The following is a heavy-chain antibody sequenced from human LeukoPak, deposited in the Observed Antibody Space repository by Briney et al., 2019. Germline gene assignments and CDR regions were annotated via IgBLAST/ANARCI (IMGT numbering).Heavy chain of an antibody. D-gene: IGHD4-23*01. V-gene: IGHV3-66*01. CDR3: ARDSGTTVGYFDY. CDR1: GFTVSTNY. Sequence: GGSLRLSCAASGFTVSTNYMSWVCQAPGRGLEWVSVIYSGGNTYYADSVKGRFTISRDNSKNTLYLQMSSLRAEDTAVYYCARDSGTTVGYFDYWGQGTLVTVSS. CDR2: IYSGGNT. J-gene: IGHJ4*02.